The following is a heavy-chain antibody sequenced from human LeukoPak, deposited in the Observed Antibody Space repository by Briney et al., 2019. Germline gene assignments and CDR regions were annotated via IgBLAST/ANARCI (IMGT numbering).Heavy chain of an antibody. Sequence: SETLSLTCTVSGGSISSYYWSWIRQPPGKGLEWIGYIYYSGSTNYNPSLKSRVNISVDTSKNQFSLRLSSVTAADTAVYYCAREGWLRSLDYWGQGTLVTVSS. D-gene: IGHD5-12*01. CDR1: GGSISSYY. V-gene: IGHV4-59*01. J-gene: IGHJ4*02. CDR2: IYYSGST. CDR3: AREGWLRSLDY.